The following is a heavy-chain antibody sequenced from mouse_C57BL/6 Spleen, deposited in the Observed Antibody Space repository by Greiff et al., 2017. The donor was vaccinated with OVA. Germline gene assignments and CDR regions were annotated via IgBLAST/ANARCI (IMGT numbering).Heavy chain of an antibody. CDR2: INPSSGYT. V-gene: IGHV1-4*01. D-gene: IGHD1-1*01. Sequence: QVQLQQSGAELARPGASVKMSCKASGYTFTSYTMHWVKQRPGQGLEWIGYINPSSGYTKYNQKFKDKATLTADKSSSTAYMQLSSLTSEDSAVYYCAWGSSDDWYVDVWGTGTTVTVSS. CDR3: AWGSSDDWYVDV. CDR1: GYTFTSYT. J-gene: IGHJ1*03.